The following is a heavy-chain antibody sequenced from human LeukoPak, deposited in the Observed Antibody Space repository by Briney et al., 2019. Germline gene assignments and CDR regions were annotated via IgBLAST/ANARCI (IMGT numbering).Heavy chain of an antibody. V-gene: IGHV3-23*01. D-gene: IGHD4-23*01. Sequence: GGSLRVSCAASGFSFSSYAMSWVRQAPGKRLEWVSAISGSGGSTYYADSVKGRFTISRDNSKNTLYLQMNSLRAEDTAAYYCARALDYGGNARYYYYYMDVWGKGTTVTVSS. CDR3: ARALDYGGNARYYYYYMDV. CDR1: GFSFSSYA. CDR2: ISGSGGST. J-gene: IGHJ6*03.